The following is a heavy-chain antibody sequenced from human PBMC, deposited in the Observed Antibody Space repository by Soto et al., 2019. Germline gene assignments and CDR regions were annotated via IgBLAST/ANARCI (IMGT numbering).Heavy chain of an antibody. Sequence: ASVKVSCKASGYTFTDYYMHWVLQAPGQGLEWMGWINPNGGVTNYEQKFQGWVTMTRDTSISTASMELSRLRSDDTAVYYCARGPRVLAPIHSFFEHWGQGTLVTVSS. J-gene: IGHJ4*02. V-gene: IGHV1-2*04. CDR3: ARGPRVLAPIHSFFEH. CDR1: GYTFTDYY. CDR2: INPNGGVT. D-gene: IGHD6-6*01.